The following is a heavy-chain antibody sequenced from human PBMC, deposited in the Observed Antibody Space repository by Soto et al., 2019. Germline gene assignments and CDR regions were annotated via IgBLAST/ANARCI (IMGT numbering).Heavy chain of an antibody. V-gene: IGHV3-11*06. D-gene: IGHD4-17*01. J-gene: IGHJ6*02. CDR1: GFTFSDYY. CDR3: ARNGRAYYYYGMDV. CDR2: ISSSSSYT. Sequence: GSLRLSCAASGFTFSDYYMSWIRQAPGKGLEWVSYISSSSSYTNYADSVKGRFTISRDNAKNSLYLQMNSLRAEDTAVYYCARNGRAYYYYGMDVWGQGTTVTVYS.